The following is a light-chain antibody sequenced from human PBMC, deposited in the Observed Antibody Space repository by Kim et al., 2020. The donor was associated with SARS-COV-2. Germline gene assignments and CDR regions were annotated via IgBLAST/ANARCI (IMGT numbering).Light chain of an antibody. CDR1: VRDVAVYNY. CDR3: SSHTTSSTYV. Sequence: QSVLSQPASVSGSPGQSITITCTGTVRDVAVYNYVSWYQQHPGKVPKLMIYDVFKRPSGVSDRFSGSKSGYTASLTISGLQAEDEADYYCSSHTTSSTYVFGTGTKVTVL. V-gene: IGLV2-14*01. CDR2: DVF. J-gene: IGLJ1*01.